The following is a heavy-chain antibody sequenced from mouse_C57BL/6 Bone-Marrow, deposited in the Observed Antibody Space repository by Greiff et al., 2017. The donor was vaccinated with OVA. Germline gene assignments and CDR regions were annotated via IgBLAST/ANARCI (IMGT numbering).Heavy chain of an antibody. CDR2: IDPANGNT. CDR1: GFNIKNNY. CDR3: SIRYFDV. J-gene: IGHJ1*03. Sequence: VQLQQSVAELVRPGASVKLSCTASGFNIKNNYMHWVKQRPEQGLEWIGRIDPANGNTKYAPKFQGKATITADTSSNTAYLQLSSLTSEDTAIYYCSIRYFDVWGTGTTVTVSA. V-gene: IGHV14-3*01.